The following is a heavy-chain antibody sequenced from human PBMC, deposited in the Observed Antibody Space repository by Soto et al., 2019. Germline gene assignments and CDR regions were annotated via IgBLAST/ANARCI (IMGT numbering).Heavy chain of an antibody. CDR3: ARQRRISAGGTGWFDP. CDR2: ISPGDSDT. J-gene: IGHJ5*02. D-gene: IGHD6-13*01. CDR1: GYNFTTYW. V-gene: IGHV5-51*01. Sequence: GESLKISCKGSGYNFTTYWIGWVRQMPGKGLEWMGIISPGDSDTRYSPSFQGQVTISADKSISTAFLQWSSLKASDTAIYYCARQRRISAGGTGWFDPWGQGTLVTVSS.